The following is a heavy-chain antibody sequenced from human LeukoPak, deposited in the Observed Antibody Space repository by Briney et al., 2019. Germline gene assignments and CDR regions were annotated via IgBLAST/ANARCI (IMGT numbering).Heavy chain of an antibody. CDR3: ARDGYFDY. CDR1: GYTFTSYI. V-gene: IGHV1-18*04. CDR2: INPYSGNT. Sequence: GASVKVSCKASGYTFTSYIISWVRQAPGQGLEWMGWINPYSGNTNYAQRLQGRVTMTADTSTSTAYMDLRSLRSDDTAVYYCARDGYFDYWGQGTLVTVSS. J-gene: IGHJ4*02.